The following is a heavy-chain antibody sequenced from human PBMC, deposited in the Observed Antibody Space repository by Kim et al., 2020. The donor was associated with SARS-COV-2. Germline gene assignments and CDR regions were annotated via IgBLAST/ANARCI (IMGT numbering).Heavy chain of an antibody. CDR3: ASESSGFGELLTNMDV. J-gene: IGHJ6*02. V-gene: IGHV3-11*06. Sequence: DYVKGRFTISRDNAKNSLYLQMNSLRAEETAVYYCASESSGFGELLTNMDVWGQGTTVTVSS. D-gene: IGHD3-10*01.